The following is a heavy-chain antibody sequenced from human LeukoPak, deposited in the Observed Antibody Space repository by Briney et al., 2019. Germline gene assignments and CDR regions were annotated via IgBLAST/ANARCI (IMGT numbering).Heavy chain of an antibody. CDR2: IIPIFGTA. CDR3: ARATLLWGWLQSCAFDI. D-gene: IGHD5-24*01. J-gene: IGHJ3*02. Sequence: SVKVSCKASGGTFSSYAISWVRQAPGQGLEWMGGIIPIFGTANYAQKFQGRVTITADESTSTAYMELSSLRSEDTAVYYCARATLLWGWLQSCAFDIWGQGTMVTVSS. V-gene: IGHV1-69*13. CDR1: GGTFSSYA.